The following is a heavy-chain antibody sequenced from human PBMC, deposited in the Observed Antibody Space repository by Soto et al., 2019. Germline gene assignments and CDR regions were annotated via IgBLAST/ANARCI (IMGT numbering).Heavy chain of an antibody. CDR3: ARDQGITAFGVYSMYYYGMDV. J-gene: IGHJ6*02. D-gene: IGHD3-3*01. Sequence: QVQLVQSGAEVKKPGASVKVSCKASGYTFTSSGISWVRQAPGQGLEWMGWISTDNGNTNYAQHLQGRVSMTTDTSTRTAYRDLRSLRSDDTAMYYCARDQGITAFGVYSMYYYGMDVWGQGTTVTVSS. CDR1: GYTFTSSG. V-gene: IGHV1-18*01. CDR2: ISTDNGNT.